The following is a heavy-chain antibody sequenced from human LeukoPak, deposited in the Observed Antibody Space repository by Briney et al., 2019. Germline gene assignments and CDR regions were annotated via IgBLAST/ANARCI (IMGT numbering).Heavy chain of an antibody. D-gene: IGHD3-22*01. CDR2: ISGSGGST. CDR1: GFTFSSYA. Sequence: PGGSLRLSCAASGFTFSSYAMSWVRQAPGKGLEWVSAISGSGGSTYYADSVKGRFTISRDNSKNTLYLQMNSLGAEDTAIYYCAKGRDSSGYSLTPFDYWGQGTLVTVSS. V-gene: IGHV3-23*01. J-gene: IGHJ4*02. CDR3: AKGRDSSGYSLTPFDY.